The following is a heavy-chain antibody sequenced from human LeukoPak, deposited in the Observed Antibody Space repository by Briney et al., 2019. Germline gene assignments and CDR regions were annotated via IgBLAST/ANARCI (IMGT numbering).Heavy chain of an antibody. Sequence: GGSLRLSCAASGFTFSSYSTNWVRQAPGKGLEWVSSISSSSSYIYYADSVKGRFTISRDNSKNTLYLQMNSLRAEDTAVYYCARGLPAAITYAFDIWGQGTMVTVSS. CDR1: GFTFSSYS. D-gene: IGHD2-2*02. J-gene: IGHJ3*02. V-gene: IGHV3-21*01. CDR2: ISSSSSYI. CDR3: ARGLPAAITYAFDI.